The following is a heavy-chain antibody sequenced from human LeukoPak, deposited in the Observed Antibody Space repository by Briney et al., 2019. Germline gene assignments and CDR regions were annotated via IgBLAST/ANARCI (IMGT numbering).Heavy chain of an antibody. V-gene: IGHV4-34*01. D-gene: IGHD3-16*02. CDR3: ARGRLSLRTFDY. CDR2: INHSGST. CDR1: GGSFSGYY. J-gene: IGHJ4*02. Sequence: SETLSLTCAVYGGSFSGYYWSWIRQPPGKGLEWIGEINHSGSTNYNPSLKSRVTMSVDTSKNQFSLKLSSVTAADTAVYYCARGRLSLRTFDYWGQGTLVTVSS.